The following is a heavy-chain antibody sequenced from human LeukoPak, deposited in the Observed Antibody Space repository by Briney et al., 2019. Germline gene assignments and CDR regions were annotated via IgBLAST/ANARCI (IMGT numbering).Heavy chain of an antibody. CDR2: ITGSGSST. CDR1: GFTFSNYA. D-gene: IGHD6-6*01. V-gene: IGHV3-23*01. CDR3: ARHRSSWLIDY. Sequence: GGSLRLSCAASGFTFSNYAMSWVRQAPGKGLEWVSAITGSGSSTYYAGSVEGRFTISRDNSRNTLYLQMNSLRAEDTAVYYCARHRSSWLIDYWGQGTLVTVSS. J-gene: IGHJ4*02.